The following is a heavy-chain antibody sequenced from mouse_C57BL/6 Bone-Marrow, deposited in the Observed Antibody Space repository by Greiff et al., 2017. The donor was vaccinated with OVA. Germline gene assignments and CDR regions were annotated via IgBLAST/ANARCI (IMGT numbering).Heavy chain of an antibody. J-gene: IGHJ2*02. D-gene: IGHD4-1*01. CDR1: GFSFNTYA. CDR2: IRSKSNNYAT. Sequence: DVMLVESGGGLVQPKGSLKLSCAASGFSFNTYAMNWVRQAPGKGLEWVARIRSKSNNYATYYADPVKDRFTISRDDSESMLYLQMNNLKAEDTAMYYCVSTGSPDYWGQGTSLTVSS. V-gene: IGHV10-1*01. CDR3: VSTGSPDY.